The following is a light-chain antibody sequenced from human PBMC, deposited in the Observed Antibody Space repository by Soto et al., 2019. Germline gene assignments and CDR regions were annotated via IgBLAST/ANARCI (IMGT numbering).Light chain of an antibody. J-gene: IGLJ2*01. CDR2: EGS. CDR3: FSYAGRETMI. Sequence: QSVLTQPASVSGSPGQSITFSCTGTSSNVGTYNLVSWYQQHPGEAPKLLIYEGSKRPSGVSNRFSGSKSGNTASLTISGVQAEDEADYYCFSYAGRETMIFGGGTKLTVL. CDR1: SSNVGTYNL. V-gene: IGLV2-23*01.